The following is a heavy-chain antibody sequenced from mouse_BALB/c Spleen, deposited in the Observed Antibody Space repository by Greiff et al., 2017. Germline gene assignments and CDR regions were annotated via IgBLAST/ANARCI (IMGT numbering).Heavy chain of an antibody. V-gene: IGHV1S135*01. CDR3: ARTLYYGDFDY. J-gene: IGHJ2*01. Sequence: VQLQQSGPELVKPGASVKVSCKASGYAFTSYNMYWVKQSHGKSLEWIGYIDPYNGGTSYNQKFKGKATLTVDESSSTAYMQLSSLTSEDSAVYYCARTLYYGDFDYWGQGTTLTVSS. CDR1: GYAFTSYN. CDR2: IDPYNGGT. D-gene: IGHD1-1*01.